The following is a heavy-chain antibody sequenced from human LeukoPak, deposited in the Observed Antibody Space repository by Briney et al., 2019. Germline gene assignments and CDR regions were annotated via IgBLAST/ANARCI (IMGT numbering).Heavy chain of an antibody. CDR1: GYTFTGYY. J-gene: IGHJ4*02. CDR2: INPNSGGT. Sequence: ASVKVSCKASGYTFTGYYMHWVRQAPGQGLEWMVWINPNSGGTNYAQKFQGRVTMTRDTSISTAYMELSRLRSDDTAVYYCARDQGVIISNLSDYCGQGTLVTVSS. CDR3: ARDQGVIISNLSDY. D-gene: IGHD3-10*01. V-gene: IGHV1-2*02.